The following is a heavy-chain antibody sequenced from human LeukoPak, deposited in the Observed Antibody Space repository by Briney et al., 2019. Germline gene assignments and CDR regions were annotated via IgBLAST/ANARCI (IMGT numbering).Heavy chain of an antibody. CDR2: IYYSVNT. Sequence: SETLSLTCTVSGDSISSSNSYWGWIRQPPGKGLEWIGSIYYSVNTYYNPSLKSRVTISVDTSKNQFSLKLSSVTAADTAVYYCARQYYCTSTSCPGNWFDPWGQGTLVTVSS. J-gene: IGHJ5*02. V-gene: IGHV4-39*01. CDR3: ARQYYCTSTSCPGNWFDP. D-gene: IGHD2-2*01. CDR1: GDSISSSNSY.